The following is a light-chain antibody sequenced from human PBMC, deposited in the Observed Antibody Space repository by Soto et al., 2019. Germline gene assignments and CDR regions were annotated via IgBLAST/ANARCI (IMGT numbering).Light chain of an antibody. Sequence: SYELTQPPSVSVAPGKTARITCGGNNIGSKSVHWYQQKPGQAPVLVIYYDSXRPXGIPERXSXSNSGNTATLTISRVEAGDEADYYCQVWDSSSDHVVFGGGTKLTVL. CDR3: QVWDSSSDHVV. V-gene: IGLV3-21*04. J-gene: IGLJ2*01. CDR2: YDS. CDR1: NIGSKS.